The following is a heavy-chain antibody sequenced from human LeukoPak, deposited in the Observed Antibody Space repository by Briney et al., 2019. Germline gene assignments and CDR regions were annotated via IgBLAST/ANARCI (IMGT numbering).Heavy chain of an antibody. V-gene: IGHV1-8*01. CDR3: AREERQWPVTYYYYGMDV. D-gene: IGHD6-19*01. J-gene: IGHJ6*02. CDR1: GYILTSYE. Sequence: AAVKVSCKASGYILTSYEINWVRQATGQGLEWMGWMNPNSGNTGYAQKFQGRVTMTRNTSISTAYMELSSLRSEDTAVYYCAREERQWPVTYYYYGMDVWGQGTTVTVSS. CDR2: MNPNSGNT.